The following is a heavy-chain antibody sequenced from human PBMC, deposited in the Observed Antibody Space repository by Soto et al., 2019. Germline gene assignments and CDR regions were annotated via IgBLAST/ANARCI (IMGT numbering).Heavy chain of an antibody. Sequence: EVQLVESGGGLVQPGGSLRLSCAASGFTFNNYWMTWVHQAPGRGLEWVANIKEDGSDKNYVDSVKGRFTISRDNAKNSLYLQMNSLRADDTALYYCARGGSESDYWGQGTLVTVSS. V-gene: IGHV3-7*01. CDR1: GFTFNNYW. CDR3: ARGGSESDY. CDR2: IKEDGSDK. J-gene: IGHJ4*02.